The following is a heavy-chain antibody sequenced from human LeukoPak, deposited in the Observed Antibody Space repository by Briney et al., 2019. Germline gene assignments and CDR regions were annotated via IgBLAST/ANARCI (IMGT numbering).Heavy chain of an antibody. CDR3: ARGAYSSSSGGYYFDY. J-gene: IGHJ4*02. CDR2: INRDGTEK. Sequence: PGGSLRLSCTASGLPFSSHWLSWFRQSPGKGLEWVAHINRDGTEKQYLDSVKGRFTISRDNARNSQYLQMNSLRAEDTAVYYCARGAYSSSSGGYYFDYWGQGTLVTVSS. V-gene: IGHV3-7*01. CDR1: GLPFSSHW. D-gene: IGHD6-6*01.